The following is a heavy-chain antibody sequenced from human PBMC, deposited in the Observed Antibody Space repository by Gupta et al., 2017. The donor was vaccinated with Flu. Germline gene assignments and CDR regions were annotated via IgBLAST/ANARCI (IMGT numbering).Heavy chain of an antibody. J-gene: IGHJ5*02. CDR3: ARVALVGYGSNWFDP. D-gene: IGHD2-15*01. Sequence: GLEWIGEIKHNGNTNYNPSLKGRATISEDTSKNQFSLKLTSLTAADTAVYYCARVALVGYGSNWFDPWGQGTLVTVSS. CDR2: IKHNGNT. V-gene: IGHV4-34*01.